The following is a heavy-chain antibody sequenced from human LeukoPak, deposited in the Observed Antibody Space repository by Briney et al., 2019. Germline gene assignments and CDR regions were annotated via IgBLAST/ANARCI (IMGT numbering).Heavy chain of an antibody. J-gene: IGHJ4*02. D-gene: IGHD3-22*01. CDR3: ARGTYYDSSGYHFDY. CDR1: GFTVSSNY. CDR2: LYSGGSI. Sequence: GGSLRLSCAASGFTVSSNYMSWVRQAPGKGLEWVSVLYSGGSIYYAESVKGRFTISRDNSRNTLYLQMNSLSAEDTAVYYCARGTYYDSSGYHFDYWGQGTLVTVSS. V-gene: IGHV3-53*01.